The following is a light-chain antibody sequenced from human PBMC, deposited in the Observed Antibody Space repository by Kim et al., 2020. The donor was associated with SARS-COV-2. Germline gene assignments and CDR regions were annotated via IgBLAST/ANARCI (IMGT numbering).Light chain of an antibody. J-gene: IGKJ4*01. Sequence: ASVGDRVTITCQATQDIDKSLIWYQQKRGEAPKLLIYEASKLQSGVPSRFSGGGSGTHFTFTVSSLEPEDIATYYCQQYENIPLTFGGGTKVYIK. CDR3: QQYENIPLT. CDR2: EAS. CDR1: QDIDKS. V-gene: IGKV1-33*01.